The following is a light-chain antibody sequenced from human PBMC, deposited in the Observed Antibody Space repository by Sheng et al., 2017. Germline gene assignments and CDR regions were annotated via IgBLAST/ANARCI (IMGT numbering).Light chain of an antibody. Sequence: QSVLTQPPSVSGAPGQRVTISCTGNSSNIGAGYDVHWYQHLPGTAPKLLIYGNSNGPSGVPDRFSGSKSGTSASLAITGLQAEDEADYYCQSYDSSLIGRVFGGGTKLTVL. CDR3: QSYDSSLIGRV. J-gene: IGLJ3*02. V-gene: IGLV1-40*01. CDR1: SSNIGAGYD. CDR2: GNS.